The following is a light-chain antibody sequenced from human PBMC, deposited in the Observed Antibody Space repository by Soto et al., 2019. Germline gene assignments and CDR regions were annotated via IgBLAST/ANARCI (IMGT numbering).Light chain of an antibody. CDR3: SSHTSSNTRV. Sequence: QCLLTPAASVSWTPGKSVTLTGTGTSSGGGGYNYVSWYQQHPGKAPKLMIYEVSNRPSGVSYRFSGSKSGNTASLTISGLQAEDEADYYCSSHTSSNTRVFGTGTKVTVL. CDR1: SSGGGGYNY. V-gene: IGLV2-14*01. J-gene: IGLJ1*01. CDR2: EVS.